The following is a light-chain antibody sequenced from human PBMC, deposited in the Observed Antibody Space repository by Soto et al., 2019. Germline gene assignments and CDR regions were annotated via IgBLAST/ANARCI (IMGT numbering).Light chain of an antibody. Sequence: EVVLTQSPGTLSLSPGERATLSCRASQRIVSRYLAWYQQTPGQAPRLLIYGASTRATGIPDRFSGSGSGTDFTLTISSLEPEDFAVYYCQQRSNWPPRITFGQGTRLEIK. CDR1: QRIVSRY. CDR3: QQRSNWPPRIT. J-gene: IGKJ5*01. CDR2: GAS. V-gene: IGKV3-11*01.